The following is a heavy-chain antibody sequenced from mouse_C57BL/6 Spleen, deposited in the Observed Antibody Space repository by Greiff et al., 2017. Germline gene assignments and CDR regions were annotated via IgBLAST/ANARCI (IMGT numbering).Heavy chain of an antibody. CDR3: TRIYYSKRYFDY. CDR2: IDPETGGT. V-gene: IGHV1-15*01. D-gene: IGHD2-5*01. Sequence: QVQLQQSGAELVRPGASVTLSCKASGYTFTDYEMHWVKQTPVHGLEWIGAIDPETGGTAYNQKFKGKAILTADKSSSTAYMELRSLTSEDSAVYYCTRIYYSKRYFDYWGQGTTLTVSS. CDR1: GYTFTDYE. J-gene: IGHJ2*01.